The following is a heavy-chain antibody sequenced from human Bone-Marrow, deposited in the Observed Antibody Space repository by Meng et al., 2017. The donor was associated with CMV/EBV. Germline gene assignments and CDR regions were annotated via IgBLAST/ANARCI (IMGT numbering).Heavy chain of an antibody. Sequence: ASVKVSCKASGYTFTGYYMHWGRQAPGQGLEWMGWINPKSGDTDSPQKFQGRVTVTRDTSINTAYMELTRLRSDDTAAYYCARGRAVSGNLRFYFDYWGQGTLVTVSS. CDR1: GYTFTGYY. V-gene: IGHV1-2*02. CDR3: ARGRAVSGNLRFYFDY. D-gene: IGHD6-19*01. CDR2: INPKSGDT. J-gene: IGHJ4*02.